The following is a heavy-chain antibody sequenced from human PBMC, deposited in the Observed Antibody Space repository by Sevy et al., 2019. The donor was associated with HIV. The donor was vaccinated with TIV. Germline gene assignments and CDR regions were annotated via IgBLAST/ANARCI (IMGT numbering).Heavy chain of an antibody. CDR2: ISAYNGNT. D-gene: IGHD3-22*01. V-gene: IGHV1-18*01. J-gene: IGHJ6*02. CDR1: GYTFTSYG. CDR3: ARAGDKAEFITAHYYYYYGMVV. Sequence: ASVKVSCKASGYTFTSYGISWVRQAPGQGLEWMGWISAYNGNTNYAQKLQGRVTMTTDTSTSTAYMELRSLRSDDTAVYYCARAGDKAEFITAHYYYYYGMVVWGQGTTVTVSS.